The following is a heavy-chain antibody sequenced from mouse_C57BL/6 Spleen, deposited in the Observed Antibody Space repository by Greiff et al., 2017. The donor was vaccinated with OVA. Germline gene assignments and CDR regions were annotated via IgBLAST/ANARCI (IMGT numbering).Heavy chain of an antibody. CDR3: ARTITTVVADY. V-gene: IGHV5-17*01. Sequence: EVQLVESGGGLVKPGGSLKLSCAASGFTFSDYGMHWVRQAPEKGLEWVAYISSGSSTIYYADTAKGRFTISRDNAKTTLFLQMTSLRSEDTAMYYCARTITTVVADYWGQGTTLTVSS. J-gene: IGHJ2*01. D-gene: IGHD1-1*01. CDR2: ISSGSSTI. CDR1: GFTFSDYG.